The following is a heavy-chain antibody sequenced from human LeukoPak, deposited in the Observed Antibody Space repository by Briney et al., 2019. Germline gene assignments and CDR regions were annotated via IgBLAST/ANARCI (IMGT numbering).Heavy chain of an antibody. CDR1: GDTFSSYA. V-gene: IGHV1-69*13. CDR2: IIPIFGTA. CDR3: ARVNDILTGYTLFT. D-gene: IGHD3-9*01. Sequence: SVKVSCKASGDTFSSYAISWVRQAPGQGLEWMGGIIPIFGTANYAQKFQGRVTITADESTSTAYMELSSLRSEDTAVYYCARVNDILTGYTLFTWGQGTLVTVSS. J-gene: IGHJ4*02.